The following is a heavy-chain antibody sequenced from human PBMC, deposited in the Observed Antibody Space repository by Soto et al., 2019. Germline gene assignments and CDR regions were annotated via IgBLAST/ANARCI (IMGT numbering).Heavy chain of an antibody. J-gene: IGHJ5*02. CDR2: ISAYNGNT. CDR3: ARGGCTNGVCYEGNWFDP. V-gene: IGHV1-18*01. D-gene: IGHD2-8*01. Sequence: AASVKVSCKASGYTFTSYGISWVRQAPGQGLEWMGWISAYNGNTNYAQKLQGRVTMTTDTSTSTAYMELRSLRSDDTAVYYCARGGCTNGVCYEGNWFDPWGQGTLVTVSS. CDR1: GYTFTSYG.